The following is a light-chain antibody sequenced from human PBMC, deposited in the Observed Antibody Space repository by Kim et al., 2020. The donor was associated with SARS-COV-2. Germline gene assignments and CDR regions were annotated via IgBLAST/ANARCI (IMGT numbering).Light chain of an antibody. CDR3: QQYGSSPYT. CDR2: GAS. Sequence: LSPGESGPLSCRASQSVSRSYLAWYQQKPGQAPRLLIYGASSRATGIPDRFSGSGSGTDFTLTISRLEPEDFAVYYCQQYGSSPYTFGQGTKVEI. V-gene: IGKV3-20*01. J-gene: IGKJ2*01. CDR1: QSVSRSY.